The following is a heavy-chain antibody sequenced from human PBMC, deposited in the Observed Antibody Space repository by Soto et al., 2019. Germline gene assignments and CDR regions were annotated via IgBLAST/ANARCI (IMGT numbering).Heavy chain of an antibody. V-gene: IGHV3-23*01. CDR2: ISGGGTGA. CDR1: GFTFSDHA. D-gene: IGHD2-15*01. Sequence: EVQLLESGGGLVQPGGSLRLSCTASGFTFSDHAMTWVRQAPGKGLEWLSGISGGGTGAYYADSVKGRFTVSRDNSNNTVFLQMDSLSVEATAVYYCAIDLWWHTHWGQGTLVTVSS. J-gene: IGHJ4*02. CDR3: AIDLWWHTH.